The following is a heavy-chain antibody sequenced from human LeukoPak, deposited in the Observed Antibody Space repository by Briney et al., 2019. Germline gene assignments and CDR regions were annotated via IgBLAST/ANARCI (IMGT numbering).Heavy chain of an antibody. Sequence: VKVSCKASGGTFSSYTISWVRQAPGQGLEWMGRLIPILGIANYAQKFQGRVTITADKSTSTAYMELSSLRSEDTAVYYCARGYCSSTSCFWAKRFDTWGQGTLVTVS. CDR1: GGTFSSYT. CDR3: ARGYCSSTSCFWAKRFDT. J-gene: IGHJ5*02. D-gene: IGHD2-2*01. CDR2: LIPILGIA. V-gene: IGHV1-69*02.